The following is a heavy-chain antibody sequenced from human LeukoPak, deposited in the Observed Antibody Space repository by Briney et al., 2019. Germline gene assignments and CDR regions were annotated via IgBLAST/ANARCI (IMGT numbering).Heavy chain of an antibody. D-gene: IGHD5-18*01. CDR1: GGSISSYY. Sequence: SETLSLTCTVSGGSISSYYWSWIRQPPGKGLEWIGYIYYSGSTNYNPSLKSRVTISVDTSKNQFSLKLSSVTAADTAVYYCARGEYSYANYWYFDLWGRSTLVTVSS. J-gene: IGHJ2*01. V-gene: IGHV4-59*01. CDR3: ARGEYSYANYWYFDL. CDR2: IYYSGST.